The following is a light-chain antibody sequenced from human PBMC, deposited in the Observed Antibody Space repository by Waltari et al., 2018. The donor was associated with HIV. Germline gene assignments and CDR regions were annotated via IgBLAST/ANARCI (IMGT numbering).Light chain of an antibody. CDR1: IGKHTSGHH. J-gene: IGLJ2*01. CDR3: LLSAGGTWL. V-gene: IGLV7-46*01. Sequence: QTVVTQDPSLTVSPGETVTLTSVPNIGKHTSGHHPYWLQQKPGQAPQTLIYVTTNKHSWTPARFSGSLLGGKAALTLSGAQPEDEADYCCLLSAGGTWLFGGGTKLTVL. CDR2: VTT.